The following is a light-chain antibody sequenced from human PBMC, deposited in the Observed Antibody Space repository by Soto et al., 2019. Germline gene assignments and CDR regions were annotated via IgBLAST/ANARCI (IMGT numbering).Light chain of an antibody. CDR3: QQYNNWPPLT. J-gene: IGKJ4*01. CDR2: GAS. V-gene: IGKV3-15*01. Sequence: EIVMTQSPATLSVSPGERATLSCRASQSVSSNLAWYQQQPGQHPSLLIYGASTRATGIPARFSGSGSGTEFTLTISSLQSEDFAVYYCQQYNNWPPLTFGGGTKVEIK. CDR1: QSVSSN.